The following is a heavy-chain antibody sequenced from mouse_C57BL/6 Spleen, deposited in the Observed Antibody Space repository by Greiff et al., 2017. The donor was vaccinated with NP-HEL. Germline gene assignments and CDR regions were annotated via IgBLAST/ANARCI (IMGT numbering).Heavy chain of an antibody. CDR1: GFTFSDYG. CDR2: ISSGSSTI. CDR3: APMGFAY. V-gene: IGHV5-17*01. D-gene: IGHD2-3*01. Sequence: EVKVEESGGGLVKPGGSLKLSCAASGFTFSDYGMHWVRQAPEKGLEWVAYISSGSSTIYYADTVKGRFTISRDNAKNTLFLQMTSLRSEDTAMYYCAPMGFAYWGQGTLVTVSA. J-gene: IGHJ3*01.